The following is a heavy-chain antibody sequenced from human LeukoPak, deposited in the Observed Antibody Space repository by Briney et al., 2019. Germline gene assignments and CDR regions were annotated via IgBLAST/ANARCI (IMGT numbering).Heavy chain of an antibody. D-gene: IGHD6-19*01. CDR2: INPNTGGT. V-gene: IGHV1-2*02. CDR1: GYTFTGYY. J-gene: IGHJ4*02. CDR3: ASYPRYSSSPPFDY. Sequence: HEASVKVSCKASGYTFTGYYMHWVRQAPGQVLEWMGWINPNTGGTNYAQKFQGRVTMTRDTTISTAYMELSRLTSDDTAIYYCASYPRYSSSPPFDYWGQGTLVTVSS.